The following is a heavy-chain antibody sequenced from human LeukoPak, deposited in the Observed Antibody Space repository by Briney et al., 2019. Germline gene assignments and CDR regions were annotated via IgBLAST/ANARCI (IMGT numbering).Heavy chain of an antibody. CDR1: GYTFTGYY. V-gene: IGHV1-2*02. CDR3: ARVLNRRTRGTSCYYCFDY. D-gene: IGHD2-2*01. CDR2: INPNSGGT. Sequence: GASVTVSCKASGYTFTGYYMHWVRQAPGQGLEWMGWINPNSGGTNYAQKFQGRVTMTRDTSISTAYMELSRLRSDDTAVYYCARVLNRRTRGTSCYYCFDYWGQGTLVTVSS. J-gene: IGHJ4*02.